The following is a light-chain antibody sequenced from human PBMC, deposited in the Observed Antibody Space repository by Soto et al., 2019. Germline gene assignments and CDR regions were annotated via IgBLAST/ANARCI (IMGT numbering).Light chain of an antibody. CDR1: SSDVGGYNY. V-gene: IGLV2-8*01. J-gene: IGLJ2*01. Sequence: QSALTQPPSASGSPGQSVTISCTGTSSDVGGYNYVSWYQQHPGKAPKLMIYEVSKRPSGVPDRFSGSKSGNTASLTVSGLQAEDEADYYCQSSDSRLSPAHVVFGGGTKLTVL. CDR3: QSSDSRLSPAHVV. CDR2: EVS.